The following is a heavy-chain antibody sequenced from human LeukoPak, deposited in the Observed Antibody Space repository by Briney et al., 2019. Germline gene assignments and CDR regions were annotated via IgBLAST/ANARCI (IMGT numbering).Heavy chain of an antibody. Sequence: WASVKVSCKASGYTFTSYDINWVRQATGQGLEWMGWMNPNSGNTGYAQKFQGRVTMTRNTSISTAYMELSSLRSEDTAVYYCARGTRGGSYRQYYYYYYMDVWGKGTTVTVSS. CDR3: ARGTRGGSYRQYYYYYYMDV. CDR2: MNPNSGNT. J-gene: IGHJ6*03. CDR1: GYTFTSYD. D-gene: IGHD1-26*01. V-gene: IGHV1-8*01.